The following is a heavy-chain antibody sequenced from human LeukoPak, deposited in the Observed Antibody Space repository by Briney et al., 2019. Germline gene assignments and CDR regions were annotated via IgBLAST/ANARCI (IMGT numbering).Heavy chain of an antibody. CDR1: GFTFSSHG. V-gene: IGHV3-23*01. CDR3: ARDRSTTGTTFDY. CDR2: ISPSGGIT. J-gene: IGHJ4*02. D-gene: IGHD1-1*01. Sequence: GGTLRLSCAASGFTFSSHGMNWVRQAPGKGLEWVSGISPSGGITYYTDSVKGRFTISRDNSKNTVSLQMNSLRAEDTAVYYCARDRSTTGTTFDYWGQGTLVTVSS.